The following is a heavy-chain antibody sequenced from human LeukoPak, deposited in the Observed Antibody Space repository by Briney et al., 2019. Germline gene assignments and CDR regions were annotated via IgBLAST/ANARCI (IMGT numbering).Heavy chain of an antibody. V-gene: IGHV4-34*01. Sequence: PSETPSLTCAVYGGSFSGYYWSWIRQPPGKGLEWIGEINHSGSTNYNPSLKSRVTISVDTSKNQFSLKLSSVTAADTAVYYCARAASGFYYFDYWGQGTLVTVSS. J-gene: IGHJ4*02. D-gene: IGHD5-12*01. CDR2: INHSGST. CDR3: ARAASGFYYFDY. CDR1: GGSFSGYY.